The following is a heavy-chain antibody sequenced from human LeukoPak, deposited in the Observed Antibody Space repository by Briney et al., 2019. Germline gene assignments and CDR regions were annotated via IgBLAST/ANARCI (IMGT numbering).Heavy chain of an antibody. J-gene: IGHJ4*02. CDR3: ARGVPYYYDSSGLVFDY. CDR2: IYYSGST. D-gene: IGHD3-22*01. Sequence: PSETLSLTCTVSGGSISSSSYYWGWIRQPPGKGLEWIGSIYYSGSTYYNPSLKSRVTISVDTSKNQFSLKLSSVTAADTAVYYCARGVPYYYDSSGLVFDYWGQGTLVTVSS. V-gene: IGHV4-39*07. CDR1: GGSISSSSYY.